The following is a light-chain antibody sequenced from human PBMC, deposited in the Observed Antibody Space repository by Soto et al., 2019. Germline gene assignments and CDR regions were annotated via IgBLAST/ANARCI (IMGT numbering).Light chain of an antibody. Sequence: EMLLTQSPGTLSFSPGERATPSCRASQSVSSSYLAWYQQKPGQAPRLLIYGASSRATGIPDRFSGSGSGTDFTLTISRLEPEDFAVYYCQQYGSSPLFGPGTKVDIK. V-gene: IGKV3-20*01. CDR3: QQYGSSPL. CDR2: GAS. J-gene: IGKJ3*01. CDR1: QSVSSSY.